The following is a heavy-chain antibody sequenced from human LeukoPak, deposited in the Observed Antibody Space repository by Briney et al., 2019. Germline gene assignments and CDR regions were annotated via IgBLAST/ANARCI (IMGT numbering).Heavy chain of an antibody. Sequence: GGSLRLSCAASGFTVSSNYMSWVRQAPGKGLEWVSVIYSGGSTYYSDSVKGRFTISRDNAKNSLYLQMNSLRAEDTAVYYCARVERDCSSTSCYVLGYYYYYGMDVWGKGTTVTVSS. V-gene: IGHV3-53*01. CDR1: GFTVSSNY. J-gene: IGHJ6*04. CDR3: ARVERDCSSTSCYVLGYYYYYGMDV. CDR2: IYSGGST. D-gene: IGHD2-2*01.